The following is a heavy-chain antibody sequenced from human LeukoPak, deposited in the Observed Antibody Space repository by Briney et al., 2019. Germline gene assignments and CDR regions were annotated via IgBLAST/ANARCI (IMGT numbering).Heavy chain of an antibody. D-gene: IGHD5-24*01. Sequence: ASVKVSCKASGYTFTSYGISWVRQAPGQGLEWMGWIGTYNGHTIYAQKLQGRVTMTTDTSTSTAYMDLRSLRSDDTAIYYCARDGFRRDDYNSGLDYWGQGTLVTVSS. CDR1: GYTFTSYG. V-gene: IGHV1-18*01. CDR3: ARDGFRRDDYNSGLDY. CDR2: IGTYNGHT. J-gene: IGHJ4*02.